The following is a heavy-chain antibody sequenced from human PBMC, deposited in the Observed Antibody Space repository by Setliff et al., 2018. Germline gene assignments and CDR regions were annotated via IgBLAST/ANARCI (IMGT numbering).Heavy chain of an antibody. D-gene: IGHD1-26*01. CDR1: GGSISSYY. Sequence: TLSLTCTVSGGSISSYYWSWIRQPAGKGLEWIGYIYYSGSTNYNPSLKSRVTISVDTSKNQFSLKLSSVTAADTAVYYCARDLGSGSYYYYYGMDVWGQGTTVTVSS. V-gene: IGHV4-59*01. J-gene: IGHJ6*02. CDR2: IYYSGST. CDR3: ARDLGSGSYYYYYGMDV.